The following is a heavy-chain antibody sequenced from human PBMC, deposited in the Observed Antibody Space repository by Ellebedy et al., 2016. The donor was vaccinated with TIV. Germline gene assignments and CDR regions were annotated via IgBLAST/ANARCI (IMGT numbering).Heavy chain of an antibody. J-gene: IGHJ4*02. CDR2: ISSIDDRT. CDR1: GFTFSNYA. Sequence: GESLKISXAASGFTFSNYAMSWVRQAPGRGLEWVSSISSIDDRTYYTDSVTGRFTISRDNSKNALYLQMNSLSAEDTALYYCAKNSYHGSGSFVLGSWGQGTLVTVSS. CDR3: AKNSYHGSGSFVLGS. V-gene: IGHV3-23*01. D-gene: IGHD3-10*01.